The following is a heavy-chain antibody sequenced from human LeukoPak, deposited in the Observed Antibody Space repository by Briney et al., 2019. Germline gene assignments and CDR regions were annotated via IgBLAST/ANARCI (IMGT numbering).Heavy chain of an antibody. CDR3: AKDAGIAAALSFDY. D-gene: IGHD6-13*01. V-gene: IGHV3-23*01. CDR1: GFIFSTYV. CDR2: ISGSGGST. J-gene: IGHJ4*02. Sequence: GGSLRLSCAGSGFIFSTYVMTWVRQAPGKGLEWVSAISGSGGSTYYADSVKGRFTISRDNSKNTLYLQMNSLRAEDTAVYYCAKDAGIAAALSFDYWGQGTLVTVSS.